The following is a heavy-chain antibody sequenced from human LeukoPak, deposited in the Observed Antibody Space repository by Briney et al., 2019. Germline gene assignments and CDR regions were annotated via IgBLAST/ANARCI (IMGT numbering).Heavy chain of an antibody. CDR1: GGSVGSGYY. V-gene: IGHV4-39*02. CDR2: IHYGGTT. CDR3: TRDIGDFVSDF. Sequence: SETLSLTCTVSGGSVGSGYYWAWIRQPPGKGLEWIGSIHYGGTTHYNPSLQSRVTISADTSKNQFALDLRSVTAADTAVYYCTRDIGDFVSDFWGQGTLVTVSS. D-gene: IGHD2-21*02. J-gene: IGHJ4*02.